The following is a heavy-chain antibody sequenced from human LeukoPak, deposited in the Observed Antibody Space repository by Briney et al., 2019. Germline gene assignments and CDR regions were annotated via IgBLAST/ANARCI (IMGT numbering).Heavy chain of an antibody. J-gene: IGHJ5*02. Sequence: SETLSLTCTVSGGSFSSSSYYWGWIRQPPGKGLEWIGCIYDRGPAHYNPSLKSRFTISVDRPKNQFFLNVTSLTAADTAVYYCARSRQASGLFSSWGQGTLVVVSS. CDR3: ARSRQASGLFSS. D-gene: IGHD3-10*01. CDR2: IYDRGPA. CDR1: GGSFSSSSYY. V-gene: IGHV4-39*07.